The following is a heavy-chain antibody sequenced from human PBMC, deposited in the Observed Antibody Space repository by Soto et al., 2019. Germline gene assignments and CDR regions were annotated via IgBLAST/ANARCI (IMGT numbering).Heavy chain of an antibody. J-gene: IGHJ4*02. CDR3: AKTSAATFRVGFDY. Sequence: EVQLLESGGGLVQPGGSLRLSCAASGFTFATYTMSWVRQTPGKGLEWVSAITGSDGRTYYADSVKGRFTISRDNSKNTRYLKMKGLGAEDTAVYYCAKTSAATFRVGFDYWGQGTLVTVSS. CDR1: GFTFATYT. CDR2: ITGSDGRT. V-gene: IGHV3-23*01. D-gene: IGHD6-25*01.